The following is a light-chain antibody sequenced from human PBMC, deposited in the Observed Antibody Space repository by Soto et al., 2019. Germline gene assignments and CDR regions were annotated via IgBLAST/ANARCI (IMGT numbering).Light chain of an antibody. CDR1: QSVSSN. Sequence: EIVMTQSLATLSVSPGERATLSCRASQSVSSNLAWYQQKPGQAPRLLIYGASTRATGIPARFSGSGSGTEFTLTISSLQSEDFAVYYCQQYNNWSGTFGPGTKVDIK. CDR2: GAS. V-gene: IGKV3-15*01. CDR3: QQYNNWSGT. J-gene: IGKJ3*01.